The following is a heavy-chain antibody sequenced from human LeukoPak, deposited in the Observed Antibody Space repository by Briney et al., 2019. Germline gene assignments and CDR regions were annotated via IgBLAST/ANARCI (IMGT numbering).Heavy chain of an antibody. CDR3: ARGVVVVVAATLRAYNWFDP. D-gene: IGHD2-15*01. J-gene: IGHJ5*02. Sequence: PSETLSLTCTVSGGSDSSGSYYWSWIRQPPGKGLEWIGYIYYSGSTNYNPSLKSRVTISVDTSKNQFSLKLSSVTAADTAVYYCARGVVVVVAATLRAYNWFDPWGQGTLVTVSS. CDR2: IYYSGST. V-gene: IGHV4-61*01. CDR1: GGSDSSGSYY.